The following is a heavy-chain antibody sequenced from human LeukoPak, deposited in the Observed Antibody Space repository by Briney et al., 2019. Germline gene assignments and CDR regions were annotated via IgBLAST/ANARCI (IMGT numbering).Heavy chain of an antibody. V-gene: IGHV3-23*01. J-gene: IGHJ4*02. Sequence: GGSLRLSCAASGFTFSSYAMSWVRQAPGKGLEWVSAISSSGGSTYYADSVKGRFTISRDNSKNTLYLQMNSLRAEDTAVYYCAKDIVVVPAARWGDYWGQGTLVTVSS. CDR1: GFTFSSYA. CDR3: AKDIVVVPAARWGDY. D-gene: IGHD2-2*01. CDR2: ISSSGGST.